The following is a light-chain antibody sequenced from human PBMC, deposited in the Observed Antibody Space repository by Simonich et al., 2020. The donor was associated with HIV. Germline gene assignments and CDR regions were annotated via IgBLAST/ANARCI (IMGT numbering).Light chain of an antibody. CDR3: QSYDSVFWV. CDR2: GNT. CDR1: SSNIGAGLD. Sequence: QSVLTQPPSVSGAPGQRAPISCTGSSSNIGAGLDVPWYQQLPGTAPKLLIFGNTNRPSGVPDRFSGSKSGTSASLAITGLQAEDEADYYCQSYDSVFWVFGGGTKLTVL. V-gene: IGLV1-40*01. J-gene: IGLJ3*02.